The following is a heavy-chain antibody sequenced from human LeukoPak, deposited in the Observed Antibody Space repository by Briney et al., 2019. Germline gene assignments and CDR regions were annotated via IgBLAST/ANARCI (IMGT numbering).Heavy chain of an antibody. CDR3: ARRDQYCSSTSCYFGSFDI. Sequence: SETLSLTRTVSGGSISSYYWSWIRQPPGKGLEWIGYIYTSGSTNYNPSLKSRVTISVDTSKNQFSLKLSSVTAADTAVYYCARRDQYCSSTSCYFGSFDIWGQGTMVTVSS. D-gene: IGHD2-2*01. V-gene: IGHV4-4*09. CDR1: GGSISSYY. CDR2: IYTSGST. J-gene: IGHJ3*02.